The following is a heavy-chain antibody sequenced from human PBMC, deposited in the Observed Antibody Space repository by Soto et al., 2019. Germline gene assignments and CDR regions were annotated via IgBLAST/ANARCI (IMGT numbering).Heavy chain of an antibody. Sequence: PGGSQRLSCAASGFTFSSYGMHWVRQAPGKGLEWVAVISYDGSNKYYADSVKGRFTISRDNSKNTLYLQMNSLRAEDTAVYYCAKGDDSSGYYYYWGQGTLVTVSS. CDR1: GFTFSSYG. CDR3: AKGDDSSGYYYY. D-gene: IGHD3-22*01. V-gene: IGHV3-30*18. CDR2: ISYDGSNK. J-gene: IGHJ4*02.